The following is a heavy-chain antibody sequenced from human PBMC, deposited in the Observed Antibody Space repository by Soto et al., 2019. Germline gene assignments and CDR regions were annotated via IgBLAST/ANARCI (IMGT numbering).Heavy chain of an antibody. CDR3: ARDPDYGILTGYSSGWFDP. Sequence: SSETLSLTCAVSGYSISSGYYCGWIRQPPRKELEWIGSIYHSGSTYYNPSLKSRVTRSLDTSKNRFSLKLSSVTAADTAVYYCARDPDYGILTGYSSGWFDPWGQGTLVTVSS. CDR1: GYSISSGYY. CDR2: IYHSGST. J-gene: IGHJ5*02. D-gene: IGHD3-9*01. V-gene: IGHV4-38-2*02.